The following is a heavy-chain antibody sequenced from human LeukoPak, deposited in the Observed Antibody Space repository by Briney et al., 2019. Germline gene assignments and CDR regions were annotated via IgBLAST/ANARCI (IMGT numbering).Heavy chain of an antibody. CDR1: GFTFNTYT. J-gene: IGHJ3*02. D-gene: IGHD4-17*01. CDR3: ARGPYGDYVDAFDI. Sequence: GGSLRLSCAASGFTFNTYTMNWVRQAPGKGLEWVSYISGSSGIIDYADSVRGRFTISRDNAKNSLYLQMNSLRAEDTAMYYCARGPYGDYVDAFDIWGQGTMVTVSS. V-gene: IGHV3-48*01. CDR2: ISGSSGII.